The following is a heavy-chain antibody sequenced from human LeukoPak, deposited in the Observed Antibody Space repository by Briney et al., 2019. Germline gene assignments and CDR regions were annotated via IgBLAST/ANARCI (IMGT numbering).Heavy chain of an antibody. Sequence: ASVKVSCKASGYTFTSYDINWVRQATGQGLEWMGWMNPNSGNTGYAQKFQGRVTITRNTSISTAYMELSSLRAEDTAVYYCARDEDGLYGMDVWGQGTTVTVSS. V-gene: IGHV1-8*03. J-gene: IGHJ6*02. CDR1: GYTFTSYD. CDR3: ARDEDGLYGMDV. CDR2: MNPNSGNT. D-gene: IGHD3-9*01.